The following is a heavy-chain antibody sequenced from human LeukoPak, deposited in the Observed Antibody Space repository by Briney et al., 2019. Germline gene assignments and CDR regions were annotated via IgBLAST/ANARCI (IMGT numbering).Heavy chain of an antibody. Sequence: GRSLRLSCAASGFTSSSYGMHWVRQAPGKGLEWVAVIWYDGSNKYYADSVKGRFTISRDNSKNTLYLQMNSLRAEDTAVYYCAKDTIRDGYNFYYWGQGTLVTVSS. CDR2: IWYDGSNK. J-gene: IGHJ4*02. CDR3: AKDTIRDGYNFYY. V-gene: IGHV3-33*06. D-gene: IGHD5-24*01. CDR1: GFTSSSYG.